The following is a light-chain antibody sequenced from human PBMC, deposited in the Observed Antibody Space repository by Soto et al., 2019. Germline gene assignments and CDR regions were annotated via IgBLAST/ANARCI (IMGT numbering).Light chain of an antibody. CDR2: AAS. J-gene: IGKJ5*01. CDR1: QSVTSN. CDR3: QQYGSSLIT. V-gene: IGKV3-20*01. Sequence: EIVLTQSPDTLAVSPWEVATLSCWASQSVTSNLAWYQQKRGQAPRLLIYAASTRATGVPDRFSGSGSGTDFTLTISRLEPEDFAVYYCQQYGSSLITFGQGTRLEIK.